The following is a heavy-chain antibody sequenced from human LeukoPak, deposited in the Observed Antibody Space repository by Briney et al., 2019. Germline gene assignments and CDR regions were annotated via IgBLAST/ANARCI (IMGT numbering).Heavy chain of an antibody. D-gene: IGHD3-9*01. CDR3: ANGPHYNILTGFYKVRSHLDY. J-gene: IGHJ4*02. Sequence: GGSLRLSCAASGFTFSNYGMSWVRQAPGKGLEWVAFIRFDGGNKYYADSVKGRFTISRDNSKNTLYLQMNSLRAEDTAMYYCANGPHYNILTGFYKVRSHLDYWGQGTLVTVSS. V-gene: IGHV3-30*02. CDR2: IRFDGGNK. CDR1: GFTFSNYG.